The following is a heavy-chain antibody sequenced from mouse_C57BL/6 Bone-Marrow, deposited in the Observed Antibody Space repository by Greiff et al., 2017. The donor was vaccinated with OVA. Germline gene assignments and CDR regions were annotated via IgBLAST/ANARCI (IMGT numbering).Heavy chain of an antibody. Sequence: QVQLKESGAELVRPGTSVKVSCKASGYAFTNYLIEWVKQRPGQGLEWIGVINPGSGGTNYNEKFKGKATLTADKSSSTAYMQLSSLTSEDSAVFVCARGGDYYSRVAGYYFDYWGQGTTLTVSS. V-gene: IGHV1-54*01. D-gene: IGHD1-1*01. CDR3: ARGGDYYSRVAGYYFDY. J-gene: IGHJ2*01. CDR1: GYAFTNYL. CDR2: INPGSGGT.